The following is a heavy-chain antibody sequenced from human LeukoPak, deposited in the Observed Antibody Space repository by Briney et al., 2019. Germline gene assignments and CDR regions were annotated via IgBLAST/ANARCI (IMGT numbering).Heavy chain of an antibody. CDR1: GDSVSSITAA. V-gene: IGHV6-1*01. CDR3: TRQYSSGWSYYYGLDV. D-gene: IGHD6-19*01. J-gene: IGHJ6*02. CDR2: TYYRSKWHN. Sequence: SQTLSLTCAISGDSVSSITAAWNWIRQSPSRGLEWLGRTYYRSKWHNDYAVSVRSRITINPDTSKNQFSLQLNSVTPEDTAVYYCTRQYSSGWSYYYGLDVWGQGTTVAVSS.